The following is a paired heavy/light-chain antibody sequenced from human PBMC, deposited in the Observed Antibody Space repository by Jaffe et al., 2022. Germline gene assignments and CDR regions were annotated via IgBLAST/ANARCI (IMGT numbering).Light chain of an antibody. CDR2: EAS. J-gene: IGLJ3*02. CDR1: NSGFGSSYF. Sequence: QSALTQPASVSGSPGESITISCRGTNSGFGSSYFVSWYQHHPGKVPKLLIYEASRRPSGVSNRFSGSNIGNTASLTISGLQTEDEADYYCWSYVGPSDLGVFGGGTKLTVL. CDR3: WSYVGPSDLGV. V-gene: IGLV2-23*01.
Heavy chain of an antibody. D-gene: IGHD6-25*01. J-gene: IGHJ4*02. Sequence: EVQLLQSGAELKKPDDSLKISCQTSGFTFTGFWIGWVRQTPGHGLELMGVIYPGDSDTRYGLSFQGQVTISADKSISTAYLQWRSLKASDSGLYYCVRGPSGRRAAAYFDYWGQGALVTVSS. CDR1: GFTFTGFW. V-gene: IGHV5-51*03. CDR3: VRGPSGRRAAAYFDY. CDR2: IYPGDSDT.